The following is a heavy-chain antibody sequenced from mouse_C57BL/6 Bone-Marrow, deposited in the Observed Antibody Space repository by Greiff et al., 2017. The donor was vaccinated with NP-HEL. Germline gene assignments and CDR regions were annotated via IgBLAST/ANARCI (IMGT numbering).Heavy chain of an antibody. Sequence: EVQLQQSGAELVRPGASVKLSCTASGFNIKDDYMHWVKQRPEQGLEWIGWIDPENGDTEYASKFQGKATITADTSSNTAYLQLSSLTSEDTAVYYCTTPVRDYWGQGTTLTVAS. J-gene: IGHJ2*01. CDR3: TTPVRDY. CDR1: GFNIKDDY. V-gene: IGHV14-4*01. CDR2: IDPENGDT.